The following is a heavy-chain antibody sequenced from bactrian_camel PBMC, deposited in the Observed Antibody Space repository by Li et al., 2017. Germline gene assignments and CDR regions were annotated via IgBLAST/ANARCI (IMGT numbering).Heavy chain of an antibody. D-gene: IGHD6*01. CDR3: AAAPAGRHNY. V-gene: IGHV3S40*01. Sequence: VQLVESGGGLVQPGGSLRLSCAASGFTFRNHAMSWVRQTPGKGLEWVSAINSGGSSTFYADSVKGRFAISRDNAKNTVYLQLNSLKTEDMAVYYCAAAPAGRHNYWGQGTQVTVS. J-gene: IGHJ4*01. CDR1: GFTFRNHA. CDR2: INSGGSST.